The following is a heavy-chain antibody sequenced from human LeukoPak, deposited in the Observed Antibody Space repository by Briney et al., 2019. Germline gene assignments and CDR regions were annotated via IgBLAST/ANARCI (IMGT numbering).Heavy chain of an antibody. CDR3: ARHPPIFYDSSGYYSPSALDY. CDR2: IYYSGST. CDR1: VGSIISSSYY. D-gene: IGHD3-22*01. V-gene: IGHV4-39*01. Sequence: PSETLSLTCTVSVGSIISSSYYWGWIRQPPGKGLEWIGSIYYSGSTYYNPSLKSRVTISVDTSKNQFSLKLSSVTAADTAVYYCARHPPIFYDSSGYYSPSALDYWGQGTLVTVSS. J-gene: IGHJ4*02.